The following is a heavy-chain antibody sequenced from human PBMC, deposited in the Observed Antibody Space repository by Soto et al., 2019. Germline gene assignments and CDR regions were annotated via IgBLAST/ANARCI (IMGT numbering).Heavy chain of an antibody. CDR2: IYWDHDK. CDR3: VESRGGGDCRQAYSSHYYHAGDV. V-gene: IGHV2-5*04. CDR1: GFSLNTGGMG. Sequence: QITLKESGATLVKPTQTLTLTCSFSGFSLNTGGMGVGWIRQPPGKALEWLALIYWDHDKPYSQTLKSRINSSHNTSKKQRVLILTNVDPLDTGTYYCVESRGGGDCRQAYSSHYYHAGDVRGQGTAVTVSS. J-gene: IGHJ6*02. D-gene: IGHD2-21*02.